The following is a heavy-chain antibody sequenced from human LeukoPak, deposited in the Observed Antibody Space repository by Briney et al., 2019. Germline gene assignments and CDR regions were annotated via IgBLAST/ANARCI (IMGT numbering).Heavy chain of an antibody. Sequence: SETLSLTCTVSGGSISSYYWSWIRQPPGKGLEWIGYIYYSGGTNYNPSLKSRVTISVDTSKNQFSLKLSSVTAADTAVYYCARGTDILTGYYYFDYWGQGTLVTVSS. J-gene: IGHJ4*02. CDR2: IYYSGGT. D-gene: IGHD3-9*01. CDR1: GGSISSYY. CDR3: ARGTDILTGYYYFDY. V-gene: IGHV4-59*01.